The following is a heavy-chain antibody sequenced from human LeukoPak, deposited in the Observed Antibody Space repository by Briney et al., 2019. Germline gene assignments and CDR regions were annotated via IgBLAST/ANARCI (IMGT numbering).Heavy chain of an antibody. Sequence: GASVKVSCKASGYTFTSYGISWVRQAPGKGLEWMGWISGYNGNTNYAQKLQGRVTMTTDTSTSTVYMELSRLRSDDTAVYYCANTYYYGSGSYYIQTPSGWFDPWGQGTLVTVSS. D-gene: IGHD3-10*01. CDR2: ISGYNGNT. CDR3: ANTYYYGSGSYYIQTPSGWFDP. V-gene: IGHV1-18*01. J-gene: IGHJ5*02. CDR1: GYTFTSYG.